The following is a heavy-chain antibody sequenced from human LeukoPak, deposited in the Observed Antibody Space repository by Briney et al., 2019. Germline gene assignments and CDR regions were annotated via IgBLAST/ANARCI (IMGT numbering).Heavy chain of an antibody. V-gene: IGHV3-11*01. D-gene: IGHD4-17*01. J-gene: IGHJ3*02. CDR3: ASCYGDGPFRAFDI. CDR2: ISSSGSTI. Sequence: NPGGSLRLSCAASGFTFSDYYMSWIRQAPGKGLEWVSYISSSGSTIYYADSVKGRFTISRDNAKNSLYLQMNSLRAEDTAVYYCASCYGDGPFRAFDIWGQGTMVTVSS. CDR1: GFTFSDYY.